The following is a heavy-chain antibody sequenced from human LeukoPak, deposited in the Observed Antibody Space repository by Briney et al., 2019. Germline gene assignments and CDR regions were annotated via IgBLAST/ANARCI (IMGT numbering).Heavy chain of an antibody. CDR2: ISSSSTYM. CDR1: GFTFSSYS. J-gene: IGHJ4*02. V-gene: IGHV3-21*01. D-gene: IGHD3-9*01. CDR3: ARNLYDFVTGFDY. Sequence: GGSLRLSCAASGFTFSSYSMNWVRQAPGKGLEWVSSISSSSTYMYYADSVKGRFTISRDNAKNSLYLQMNSLRAEDTAVYYCARNLYDFVTGFDYWGQGTLVTVSS.